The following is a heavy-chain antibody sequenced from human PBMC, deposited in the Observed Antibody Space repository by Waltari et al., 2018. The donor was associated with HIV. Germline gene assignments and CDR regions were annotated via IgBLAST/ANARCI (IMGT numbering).Heavy chain of an antibody. J-gene: IGHJ4*01. V-gene: IGHV1-24*01. D-gene: IGHD3-9*01. CDR3: ASNDRPVYFFDY. CDR1: GYSLTQFS. CDR2: FEPEGDET. Sequence: QVVLIESGAEVKQPGGSVKVSCKVAGYSLTQFSMHWVRQAPGRGLELMGGFEPEGDETIYAQKFQGRLSMTEDTSTDTAYRELRGLRSDDTAVYYCASNDRPVYFFDYWSHGTLVTVSS.